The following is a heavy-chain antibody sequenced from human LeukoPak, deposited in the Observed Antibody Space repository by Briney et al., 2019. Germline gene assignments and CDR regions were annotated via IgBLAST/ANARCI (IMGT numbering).Heavy chain of an antibody. CDR3: ARDMGYSYGPDAFDI. CDR1: GGTFSSYA. CDR2: IIPIFGTA. D-gene: IGHD5-18*01. J-gene: IGHJ3*02. V-gene: IGHV1-69*13. Sequence: VKVSCKASGGTFSSYAISWVRQAPGQGLEWMGGIIPIFGTANYAQKFQGRVTITTDESTSTAYMELSSLRSEDTAVYYCARDMGYSYGPDAFDIWGQGTMVTVSS.